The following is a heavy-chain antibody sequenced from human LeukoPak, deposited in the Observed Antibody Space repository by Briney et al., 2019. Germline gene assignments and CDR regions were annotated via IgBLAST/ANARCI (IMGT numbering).Heavy chain of an antibody. D-gene: IGHD3-10*01. CDR1: GFTFSSYA. J-gene: IGHJ5*02. Sequence: GGSLRLSCAASGFTFSSYAMHWVRQAPGKGLEWVAVISYDGSNKYYADSVKGRFTISRDNSKNTLYLQMNSLRAEDTAVYYCARERRGGHPNWFDPWGQGTLVTVSS. V-gene: IGHV3-30-3*01. CDR3: ARERRGGHPNWFDP. CDR2: ISYDGSNK.